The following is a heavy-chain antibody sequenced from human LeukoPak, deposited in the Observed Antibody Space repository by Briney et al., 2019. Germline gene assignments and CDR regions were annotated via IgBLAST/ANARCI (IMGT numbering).Heavy chain of an antibody. D-gene: IGHD6-19*01. CDR2: IKQDGSKI. J-gene: IGHJ4*02. CDR3: ARARWVSGCYYFDY. V-gene: IGHV3-7*01. Sequence: PGGSLRLSCAASGFTFNNYWMSWVRQAPGKGLEWVANIKQDGSKIYYVDSVKGRFTISRDNAKNSLYLQMNSLRAEDTAVYYCARARWVSGCYYFDYWGQGTLVTVSS. CDR1: GFTFNNYW.